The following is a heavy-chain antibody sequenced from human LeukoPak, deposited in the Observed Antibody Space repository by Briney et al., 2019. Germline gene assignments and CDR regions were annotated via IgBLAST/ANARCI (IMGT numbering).Heavy chain of an antibody. Sequence: GGSLRLSCAASGFTFSSYAMHWVRQAPGKGLEWVAVISYDGSNKYYADSVKGRFTISRDNSKNTLYLQMNSLRAEDTAVYYCARDYLRYCSSTSCPLGYWGQGTLVTVSS. CDR3: ARDYLRYCSSTSCPLGY. CDR2: ISYDGSNK. V-gene: IGHV3-30*04. CDR1: GFTFSSYA. D-gene: IGHD2-2*01. J-gene: IGHJ4*02.